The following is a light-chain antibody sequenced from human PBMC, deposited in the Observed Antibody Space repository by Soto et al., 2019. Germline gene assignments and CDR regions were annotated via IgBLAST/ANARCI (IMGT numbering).Light chain of an antibody. CDR3: QQYSTSLLLT. CDR2: GAS. J-gene: IGKJ5*01. V-gene: IGKV3-20*01. Sequence: EIVLPESPGTLSLSPGERSTLSCMAIQSVSSSYLAWYQQKPGQAPRLLIYGASSRATGIPDRFSGSGSGTDFTLTISRFEPEDFAMYYCQQYSTSLLLT. CDR1: QSVSSSY.